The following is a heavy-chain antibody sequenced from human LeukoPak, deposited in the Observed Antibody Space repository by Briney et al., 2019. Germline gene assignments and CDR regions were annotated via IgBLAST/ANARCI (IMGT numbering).Heavy chain of an antibody. CDR1: GFTFSSYV. J-gene: IGHJ4*02. D-gene: IGHD5-12*01. CDR3: AKGSRDGYNYYLDH. Sequence: PGGSLRLSCAASGFTFSSYVMSWVRQAPGKGPEWVSTISGSGGSTYYADSVKGRFTISRDISKNTLYLQMNSLRAEDTAIYYCAKGSRDGYNYYLDHWGQGTLVTVSS. V-gene: IGHV3-23*01. CDR2: ISGSGGST.